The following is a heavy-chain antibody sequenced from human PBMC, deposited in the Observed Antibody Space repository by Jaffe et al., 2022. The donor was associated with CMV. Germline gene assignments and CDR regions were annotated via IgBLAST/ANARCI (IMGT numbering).Heavy chain of an antibody. CDR1: GYSFTNYW. V-gene: IGHV5-10-1*03. J-gene: IGHJ4*02. D-gene: IGHD6-13*01. Sequence: EVQLVQSGAEVKKPGESLRISCQGSGYSFTNYWITWVRHVPGKGLEWLGNIDPSDSYINYSPPFQGHVTISADASISTAYLQWSSLKASDTAIYYCARHLVAAAELDYWGQGTLVTVSS. CDR3: ARHLVAAAELDY. CDR2: IDPSDSYI.